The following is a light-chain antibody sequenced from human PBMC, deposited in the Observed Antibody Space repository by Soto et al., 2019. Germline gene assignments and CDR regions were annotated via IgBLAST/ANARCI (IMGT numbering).Light chain of an antibody. Sequence: EIVLTQSPGTLSLSPGERATLSCRASQSVRSSYVAWYQQKPGQPPRLLIYGASSRATGIADRFSGSGSGTDFTLTISSLEPEDFAVYYWQQYGSEPLTFGGGTKVEIK. CDR1: QSVRSSY. CDR3: QQYGSEPLT. J-gene: IGKJ4*01. V-gene: IGKV3-20*01. CDR2: GAS.